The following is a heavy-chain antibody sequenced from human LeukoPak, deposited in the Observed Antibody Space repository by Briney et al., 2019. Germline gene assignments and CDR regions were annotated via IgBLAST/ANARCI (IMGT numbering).Heavy chain of an antibody. D-gene: IGHD6-19*01. CDR1: GFTFSSYT. CDR2: ITGSGYVT. J-gene: IGHJ4*02. CDR3: AKDKNSGWYSPFDY. V-gene: IGHV3-23*01. Sequence: TGGSLRLSCAASGFTFSSYTLSWVRQAPGKGLELVCGITGSGYVTYYADSVKGRFTVSRDNSKNTLYLQMNSLRAEDTGISYCAKDKNSGWYSPFDYWGQGALVTVSS.